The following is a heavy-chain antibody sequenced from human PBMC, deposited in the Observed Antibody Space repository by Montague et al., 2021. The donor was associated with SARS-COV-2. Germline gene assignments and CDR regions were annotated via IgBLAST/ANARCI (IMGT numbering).Heavy chain of an antibody. J-gene: IGHJ5*02. V-gene: IGHV4-59*01. Sequence: SETLSLTCTVSGGSIDSYYWSWLRQPPGKGLEWIGYIYYRGTTNYNPSLESRVTMSVDTSKNQFSLNLSSVTAADTAMYYCAGELQYNGFDPWGQGTLVAVSS. D-gene: IGHD2-21*02. CDR2: IYYRGTT. CDR3: AGELQYNGFDP. CDR1: GGSIDSYY.